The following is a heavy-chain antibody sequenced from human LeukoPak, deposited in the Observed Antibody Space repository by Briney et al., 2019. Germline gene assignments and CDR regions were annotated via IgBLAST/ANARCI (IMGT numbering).Heavy chain of an antibody. V-gene: IGHV4-4*07. CDR3: AREVRCSTTKCYSLFDY. CDR2: IYSSGNT. CDR1: GGSISSYY. J-gene: IGHJ4*02. D-gene: IGHD2-2*02. Sequence: SSETLSLTCTVSGGSISSYYWSWIRQPAGKGLEWIGRIYSSGNTHHNPSLKSRVSMSVDISNNQFSLRLSSVTAADTAVYYCAREVRCSTTKCYSLFDYWGQGTLVTVSS.